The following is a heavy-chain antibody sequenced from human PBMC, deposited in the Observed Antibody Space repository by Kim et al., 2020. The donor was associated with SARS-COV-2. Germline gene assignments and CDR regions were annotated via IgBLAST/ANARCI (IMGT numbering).Heavy chain of an antibody. CDR1: GGSISSSPYY. J-gene: IGHJ4*02. D-gene: IGHD2-21*02. CDR3: ASRGRGDRLYYFDS. Sequence: SETLSLTCSVSGGSISSSPYYWGWIRQSPGKGLEWIGSIYYSGSMYYNPSLRSRLTMSVDTSKNQFSLKLSSVTAADTAVYYCASRGRGDRLYYFDSWGQGNLVAISS. CDR2: IYYSGSM. V-gene: IGHV4-39*01.